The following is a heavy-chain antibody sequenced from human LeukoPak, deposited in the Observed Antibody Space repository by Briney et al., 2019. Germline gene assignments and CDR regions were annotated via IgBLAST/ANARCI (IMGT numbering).Heavy chain of an antibody. CDR2: ISGSGGST. V-gene: IGHV3-23*01. D-gene: IGHD6-19*01. Sequence: PGGSLRLSCAASGFTFSNYVMNWVRQAPGKGLEWVSAISGSGGSTYYADSVKGRFTISRDNSKNTLYLQMSSLRAEDTAVYYCAKASGQWLVTHWGQGTLVTVSS. CDR3: AKASGQWLVTH. J-gene: IGHJ4*02. CDR1: GFTFSNYV.